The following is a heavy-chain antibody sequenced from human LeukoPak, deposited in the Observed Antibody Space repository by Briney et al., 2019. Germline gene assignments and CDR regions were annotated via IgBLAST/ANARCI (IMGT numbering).Heavy chain of an antibody. CDR3: ARVSRSSWYKGSNYYYMDV. V-gene: IGHV1-18*01. CDR2: ISAYNGNT. CDR1: GYTFTSYG. Sequence: GASVKVSCKASGYTFTSYGISWVRQAPGQGLEWMGWISAYNGNTNYAQKLQGRVTMTTDTSTSTAYMELRSLRSDDTAVYYCARVSRSSWYKGSNYYYMDVWGKGTTVTVSS. J-gene: IGHJ6*03. D-gene: IGHD6-13*01.